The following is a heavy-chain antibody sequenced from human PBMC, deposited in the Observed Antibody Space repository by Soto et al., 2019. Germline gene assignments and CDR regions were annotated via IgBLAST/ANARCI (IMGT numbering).Heavy chain of an antibody. V-gene: IGHV3-30*18. D-gene: IGHD2-15*01. CDR3: AKDQFYLGYCSGGSCXSTLFDY. Sequence: GGSLRLSCAASGFTFSSYGMHWVRQAPGKGLEWVAVISYDGSNKYYADSVKGRFTISRDNSKNTLYLQMNSLRAEDTAVYYCAKDQFYLGYCSGGSCXSTLFDYWGQGTLVTVSS. CDR2: ISYDGSNK. CDR1: GFTFSSYG. J-gene: IGHJ4*02.